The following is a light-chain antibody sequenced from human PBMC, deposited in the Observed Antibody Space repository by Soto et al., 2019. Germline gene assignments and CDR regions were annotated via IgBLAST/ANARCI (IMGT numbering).Light chain of an antibody. Sequence: QLVLTQSSSASASLGSSVKLTCTLSSGHSSYIIAWHQQQPGKAPRYLMKLEGSGSYNKGSGVPDRFSGSSSGADRYLTISNLRFEDGADYSFETWESNPRVFGTGTKVTVL. CDR3: ETWESNPRV. CDR1: SGHSSYI. V-gene: IGLV4-60*02. CDR2: LEGSGSY. J-gene: IGLJ1*01.